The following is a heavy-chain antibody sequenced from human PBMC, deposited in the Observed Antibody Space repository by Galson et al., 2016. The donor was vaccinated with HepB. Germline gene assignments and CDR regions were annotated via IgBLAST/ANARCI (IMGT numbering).Heavy chain of an antibody. CDR2: ITGSDGST. J-gene: IGHJ4*02. D-gene: IGHD6-19*01. CDR3: AKGSNGWTKFIDF. Sequence: SLRLSCAASGFTFTNYAMSWVRQAPGKGLEWVSGITGSDGSTRYADSVKGRFIISRDNSKNTPYLQMDSLRAEDTAVYYCAKGSNGWTKFIDFWGQGTLVTVSS. V-gene: IGHV3-23*01. CDR1: GFTFTNYA.